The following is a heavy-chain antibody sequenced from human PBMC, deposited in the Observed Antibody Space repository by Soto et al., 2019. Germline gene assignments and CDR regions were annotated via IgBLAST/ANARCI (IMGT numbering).Heavy chain of an antibody. J-gene: IGHJ4*02. CDR3: ARGILTYSYYFDY. V-gene: IGHV4-34*01. CDR1: GGSFSGYY. D-gene: IGHD3-9*01. CDR2: INHSGSA. Sequence: SETLSLTCAVYGGSFSGYYWSWIRQPPGKGLEWIGEINHSGSANYNPSLKSRVTISVDTSKNQFSLKLSSVTAADTAVYYCARGILTYSYYFDYWGQGTLVTVAS.